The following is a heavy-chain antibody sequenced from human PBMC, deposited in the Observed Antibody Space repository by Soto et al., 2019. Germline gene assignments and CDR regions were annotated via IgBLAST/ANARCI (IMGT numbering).Heavy chain of an antibody. Sequence: GGSLRLSCAASGFTFSSYSMNWVRQAPGKGLEWVSSISSSSSYIYYADSVKGRFTISRDNAKNSLYLQMNSLRAEDTAVYYCARDQGDYGIFDYWGQGTLVTVSS. D-gene: IGHD4-17*01. CDR1: GFTFSSYS. CDR3: ARDQGDYGIFDY. V-gene: IGHV3-21*01. CDR2: ISSSSSYI. J-gene: IGHJ4*02.